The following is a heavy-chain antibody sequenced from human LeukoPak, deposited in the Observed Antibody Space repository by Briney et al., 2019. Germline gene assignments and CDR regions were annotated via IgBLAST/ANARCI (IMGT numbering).Heavy chain of an antibody. J-gene: IGHJ5*02. D-gene: IGHD6-19*01. CDR1: GGSISSYY. CDR3: AKSSGWYVSWLDP. V-gene: IGHV4-59*01. Sequence: SETLSLTCTVPGGSISSYYWSWIRQPPGKGLEWIGYIYYSGSTNYNPSLKSRVTISVDTSKNQFSLKLSSVTAADTAVYYCAKSSGWYVSWLDPWGQGTLVTVSS. CDR2: IYYSGST.